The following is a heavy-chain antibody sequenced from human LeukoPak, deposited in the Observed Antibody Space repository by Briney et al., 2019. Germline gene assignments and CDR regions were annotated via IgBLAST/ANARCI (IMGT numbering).Heavy chain of an antibody. D-gene: IGHD1-1*01. CDR2: ISSSSSYI. J-gene: IGHJ4*02. Sequence: KPGGSLRLSCAASGFTFSSYAMSWVRQAPGKGLEWVSSISSSSSYIYYADSVKGRFTISRDNAKNSLYLQMNSLRAEDTAVYYCAREFTTGPYWGQGTLVTVSS. V-gene: IGHV3-21*01. CDR1: GFTFSSYA. CDR3: AREFTTGPY.